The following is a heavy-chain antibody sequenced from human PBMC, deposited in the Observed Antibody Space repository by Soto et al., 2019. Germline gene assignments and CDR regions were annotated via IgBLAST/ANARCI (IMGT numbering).Heavy chain of an antibody. CDR1: GGSISSGGYY. CDR3: ARGGHMDNWFDP. V-gene: IGHV4-31*03. J-gene: IGHJ5*02. Sequence: QVQLQESGPGLVKPSQTLSLTCTVSGGSISSGGYYWSWIRQHPGKGLEWIGYIYYSGSTYYNPSIKSRVTISVDTSKNQSSLKLSSVTAADTAVYYCARGGHMDNWFDPWGQGTLVTVSS. CDR2: IYYSGST.